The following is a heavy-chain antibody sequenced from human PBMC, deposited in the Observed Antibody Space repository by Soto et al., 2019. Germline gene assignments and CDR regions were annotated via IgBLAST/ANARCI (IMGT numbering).Heavy chain of an antibody. CDR2: IWYDGSEK. D-gene: IGHD2-2*01. J-gene: IGHJ4*02. Sequence: EQLVESGGGVVQPGRSLRLSCAASGFTFGRYGMHWVRQGPGKGLEWVAVIWYDGSEKYYGDSVKGRFTISRDNFKSTLYLQMNNVRVEDTAIYYCARVDSHTSQLDYWDQGTLVTVSS. V-gene: IGHV3-33*01. CDR3: ARVDSHTSQLDY. CDR1: GFTFGRYG.